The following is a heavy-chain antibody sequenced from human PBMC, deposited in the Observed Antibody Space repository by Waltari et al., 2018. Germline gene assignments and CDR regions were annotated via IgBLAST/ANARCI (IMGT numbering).Heavy chain of an antibody. CDR2: ISSSGSVI. CDR1: EFTLSTYS. CDR3: ARSQLISMNSFYNHGMDV. J-gene: IGHJ6*02. Sequence: EALLVESGGGMVKPGGSRRLSCVASEFTLSTYSYNWFRQVPGKGLEWLSLISSSGSVIFYAASVKGRFTISKDNARSSSYLQMNSLRAEDTAVYYCARSQLISMNSFYNHGMDVWGQGTTVTVSS. V-gene: IGHV3-21*06. D-gene: IGHD3-10*01.